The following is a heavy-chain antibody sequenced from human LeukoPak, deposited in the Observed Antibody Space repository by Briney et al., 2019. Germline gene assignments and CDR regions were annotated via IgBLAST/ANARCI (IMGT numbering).Heavy chain of an antibody. J-gene: IGHJ3*02. CDR1: GGSISSSRYY. Sequence: SETLSLTCTVSGGSISSSRYYGGWIRQPPGKGLEWIGSLYYSGNTYYNPSLKSRVTISVDTSKNQFSLKLSSVTAADTAVYYCARGKPRYSGSFRDAFDIWGQGTMVTVSS. V-gene: IGHV4-39*07. D-gene: IGHD1-26*01. CDR3: ARGKPRYSGSFRDAFDI. CDR2: LYYSGNT.